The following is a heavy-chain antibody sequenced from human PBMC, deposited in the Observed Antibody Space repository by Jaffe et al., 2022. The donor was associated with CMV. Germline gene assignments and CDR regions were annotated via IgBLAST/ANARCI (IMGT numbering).Heavy chain of an antibody. V-gene: IGHV4-39*01. Sequence: QLQLQESGPGLVKPSETLSLTCSVSGGSITSSSYYWGWIRQPPGKGLEWIGSIYYSGSTYYNPSLKSRVTIFVDVSKNQFSLKLSSVTAADTAVYYCASVLEWLSHPYYMDVWGKGTTVTVSS. CDR1: GGSITSSSYY. D-gene: IGHD3-3*01. CDR2: IYYSGST. J-gene: IGHJ6*03. CDR3: ASVLEWLSHPYYMDV.